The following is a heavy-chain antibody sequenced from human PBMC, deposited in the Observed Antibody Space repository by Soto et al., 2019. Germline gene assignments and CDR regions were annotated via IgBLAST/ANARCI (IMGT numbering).Heavy chain of an antibody. Sequence: QVQLQESGPRLVKSSETLSLVCSVSGDSIIRSFWGWIRQSPGKGLQYIGYISDSGVTDYDPSLKRRVTISVDTSKNQFSLKLTSVTAADTAVYYCARGAGDFSGTDSFDIWGQGTMVTVSS. D-gene: IGHD1-1*01. CDR3: ARGAGDFSGTDSFDI. V-gene: IGHV4-59*01. CDR1: GDSIIRSF. J-gene: IGHJ3*02. CDR2: ISDSGVT.